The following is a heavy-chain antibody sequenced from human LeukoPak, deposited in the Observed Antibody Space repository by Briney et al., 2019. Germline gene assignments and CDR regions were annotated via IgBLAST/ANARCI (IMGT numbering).Heavy chain of an antibody. J-gene: IGHJ4*02. CDR2: ISSSSSYI. V-gene: IGHV3-21*01. CDR3: ARARNQGFDY. Sequence: GGSLRLSCAASGFTFSSYSMNWVRQAPGKGLEWVSSISSSSSYIYYADSVKGRFTISRDNAKNSLYLQMNSLRAEDTDVYYCARARNQGFDYWGQGTLVTVST. D-gene: IGHD1-14*01. CDR1: GFTFSSYS.